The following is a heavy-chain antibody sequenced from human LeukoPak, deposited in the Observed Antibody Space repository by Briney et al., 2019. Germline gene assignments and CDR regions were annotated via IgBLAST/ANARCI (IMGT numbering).Heavy chain of an antibody. D-gene: IGHD6-6*01. J-gene: IGHJ4*02. Sequence: SETLSLTCTVSGGSISSSSYYWGWIRQPPGKGLGWIGSIYYSGSTYYNPSLKSRVTISVDTSKNQFSLKLSSVTAADTAVYYCARQAARLFDYWGQGTLVTVSS. V-gene: IGHV4-39*01. CDR2: IYYSGST. CDR3: ARQAARLFDY. CDR1: GGSISSSSYY.